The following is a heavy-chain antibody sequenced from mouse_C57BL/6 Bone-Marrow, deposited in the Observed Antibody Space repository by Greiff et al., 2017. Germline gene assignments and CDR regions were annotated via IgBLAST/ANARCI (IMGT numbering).Heavy chain of an antibody. CDR3: ARRELLYYAMDY. V-gene: IGHV5-15*04. Sequence: DVKVEESGGGLVQPGGSLKLSCAASGFTFSDYGMAWVRQAPRKGPEWVAFISNLAYSIYYADTVTGRFTISRENAKNTLYLEMSSLRSEDTAMYYCARRELLYYAMDYWGQGTSVTVSS. J-gene: IGHJ4*01. CDR1: GFTFSDYG. CDR2: ISNLAYSI.